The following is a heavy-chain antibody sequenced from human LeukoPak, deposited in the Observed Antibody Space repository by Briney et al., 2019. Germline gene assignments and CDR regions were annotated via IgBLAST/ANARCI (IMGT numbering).Heavy chain of an antibody. Sequence: GGSLRLSCAASGFTFSSYAMSWVRQAPGKGLEWVSAISGSGGSTYYADSVKGRFTISRDNSKNTLYLQMNSLRAEDTAVYYCARDLAMVRGARYRPYKWFDPWGQGTLVTVSS. D-gene: IGHD3-10*01. CDR1: GFTFSSYA. V-gene: IGHV3-23*01. CDR2: ISGSGGST. J-gene: IGHJ5*02. CDR3: ARDLAMVRGARYRPYKWFDP.